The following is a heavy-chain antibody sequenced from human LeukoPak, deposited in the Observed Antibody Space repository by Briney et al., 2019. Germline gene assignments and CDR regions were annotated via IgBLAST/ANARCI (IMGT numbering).Heavy chain of an antibody. CDR2: ISGTGGSS. CDR3: ARTEWELRFGAFDI. Sequence: GGSLRLSCAASGFTFSSYAMNWVRQAPGKGLEWVSAISGTGGSSYYADSVKGRFTISRDNSKNTLYLQMNSLRAEDTAVYYCARTEWELRFGAFDIWGQGTMVTVSS. CDR1: GFTFSSYA. J-gene: IGHJ3*02. V-gene: IGHV3-23*01. D-gene: IGHD1-26*01.